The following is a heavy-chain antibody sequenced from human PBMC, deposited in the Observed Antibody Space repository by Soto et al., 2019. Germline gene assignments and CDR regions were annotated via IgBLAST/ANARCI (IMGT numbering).Heavy chain of an antibody. D-gene: IGHD2-2*01. CDR3: ARGLVVEVPADEYYYYGMDV. J-gene: IGHJ6*02. Sequence: SVKVSCKASGGTFSSYAISWVRQAPGQGLEWMGGIIPIFGTANYAQKFQGRVTITADESTSTAYMELSSLRSEDTAVYYCARGLVVEVPADEYYYYGMDVWGQGTTVTVSS. CDR1: GGTFSSYA. CDR2: IIPIFGTA. V-gene: IGHV1-69*13.